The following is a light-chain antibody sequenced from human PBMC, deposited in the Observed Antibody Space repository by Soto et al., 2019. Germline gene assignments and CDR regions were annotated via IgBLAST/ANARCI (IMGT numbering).Light chain of an antibody. CDR1: SSDVGGYDS. J-gene: IGLJ1*01. CDR2: DVS. Sequence: QSVLTQPPSASGSPGQSVTISCTGTSSDVGGYDSASWYQQHPGKAPKVIIYDVSQRPSGVPDRFSGSKSGNRASLTVSGLQAEDEADYYCCSYAGSNNLYVFGTGTKVTVL. CDR3: CSYAGSNNLYV. V-gene: IGLV2-8*01.